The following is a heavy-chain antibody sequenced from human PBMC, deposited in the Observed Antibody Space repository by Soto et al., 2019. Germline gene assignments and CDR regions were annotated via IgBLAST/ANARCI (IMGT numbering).Heavy chain of an antibody. D-gene: IGHD1-1*01. CDR1: GYTLTSYQ. V-gene: IGHV1-3*01. J-gene: IGHJ6*02. Sequence: QVPLVQSGAEVKKPGASVKVSCKASGYTLTSYQMHWLRQAPGQSLEWMGWINAGSGDGGYSQKFQDRITITRDTSASPVYMELSRLRSEDTAVYYCARGRNVVVSMYYGLDLWGQGTTVTVSS. CDR2: INAGSGDG. CDR3: ARGRNVVVSMYYGLDL.